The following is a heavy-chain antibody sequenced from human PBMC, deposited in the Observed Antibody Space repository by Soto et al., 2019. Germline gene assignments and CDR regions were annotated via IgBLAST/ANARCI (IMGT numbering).Heavy chain of an antibody. D-gene: IGHD2-2*01. CDR1: GFIVNSKY. V-gene: IGHV3-53*01. J-gene: IGHJ6*02. Sequence: PRGSLRLSCAASGFIVNSKYMSWVRQVPGKGLEWVSSLYRAGTAYYADSALGRFTISRDNFRNILYLQMNSLRPEDSGTYFCEGPTLPATQTSWGWYYYAKDVWGQGTTLTVSS. CDR2: LYRAGTA. CDR3: EGPTLPATQTSWGWYYYAKDV.